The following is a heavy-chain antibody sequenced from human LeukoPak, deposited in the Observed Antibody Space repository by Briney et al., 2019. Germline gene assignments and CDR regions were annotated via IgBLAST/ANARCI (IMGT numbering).Heavy chain of an antibody. V-gene: IGHV3-53*01. CDR2: IYSGATT. CDR1: GFTVSTNY. D-gene: IGHD3-3*01. CDR3: ARLSGRFDY. J-gene: IGHJ4*02. Sequence: GGSLRLSCAASGFTVSTNYMSWLRQAPGKGLEWVSLIYSGATTYYAESVKGRFTISRDNSKNTLYLQMNSLRAEDTAVYYCARLSGRFDYWGQGTLVTVSS.